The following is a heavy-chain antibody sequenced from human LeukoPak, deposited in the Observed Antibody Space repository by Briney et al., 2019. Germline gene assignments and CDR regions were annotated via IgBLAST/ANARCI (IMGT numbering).Heavy chain of an antibody. CDR2: IYYLGST. CDR3: ARMSTSGPFFDY. D-gene: IGHD5/OR15-5a*01. V-gene: IGHV4-61*05. CDR1: GGSISSSSYY. Sequence: PSETLSLTCTVSGGSISSSSYYWGWIRQPPGKGLEWIGYIYYLGSTNYNPSLKSRVTISVDTSKNQFSLKLNSVTAADTAVYFCARMSTSGPFFDYWGQGTLVTVSS. J-gene: IGHJ4*02.